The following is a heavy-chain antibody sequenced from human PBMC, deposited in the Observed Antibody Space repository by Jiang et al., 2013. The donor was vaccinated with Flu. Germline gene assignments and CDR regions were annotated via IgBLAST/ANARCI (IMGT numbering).Heavy chain of an antibody. CDR3: ARDGTYSSGWYNYYYGMDV. CDR2: IIPIFGTA. J-gene: IGHJ6*02. V-gene: IGHV1-69*01. Sequence: GAEVKKPGSSVKVSCKASGGTFSSYAISWVRQAPGQGLEWMGGIIPIFGTANYAQKFQGRVTITADESTSTAYMELSSLRSEDTAVYYCARDGTYSSGWYNYYYGMDVWGQGTTVTVSS. D-gene: IGHD6-19*01. CDR1: GGTFSSYA.